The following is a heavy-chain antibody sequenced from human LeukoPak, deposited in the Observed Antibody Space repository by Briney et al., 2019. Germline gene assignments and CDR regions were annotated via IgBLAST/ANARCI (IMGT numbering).Heavy chain of an antibody. J-gene: IGHJ4*02. Sequence: GGSLRLSCAASGFTFSSNEMNWVRQAPGKGLEWVSYINSGGTIICYADSVKGRFTISRDNAKNSLYLQMNSLRAEDTVIYYCARDWFADWGQGTLVIVSS. CDR1: GFTFSSNE. CDR2: INSGGTII. V-gene: IGHV3-48*03. CDR3: ARDWFAD.